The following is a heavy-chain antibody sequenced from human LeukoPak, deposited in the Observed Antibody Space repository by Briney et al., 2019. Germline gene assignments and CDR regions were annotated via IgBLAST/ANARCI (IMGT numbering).Heavy chain of an antibody. Sequence: KPSETLSLTCTVSGGSISSYYWSWIRQPPGKGLEWIGRIYTSGSTNYNPSLKSRVTMSVDTSKNQFSLKLSSVTAADTAVYYWARGKAAAADFDYWGQGTLVSVSS. CDR1: GGSISSYY. J-gene: IGHJ4*02. D-gene: IGHD6-13*01. CDR3: ARGKAAAADFDY. V-gene: IGHV4-4*07. CDR2: IYTSGST.